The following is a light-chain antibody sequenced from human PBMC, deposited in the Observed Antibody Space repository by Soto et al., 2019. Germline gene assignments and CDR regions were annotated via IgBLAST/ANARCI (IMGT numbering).Light chain of an antibody. V-gene: IGLV1-44*01. CDR2: TNN. CDR1: RSNIGSDT. CDR3: ASWDGSLNGWV. Sequence: QSVLTQPPSASGTPGQRVTISCSGSRSNIGSDTVNWYQQLPGMAPKLLIYTNNQRPSGVPDRFSGSKSGTSASLAISGLQSEDEADYYCASWDGSLNGWVFGGGTQLTVL. J-gene: IGLJ3*02.